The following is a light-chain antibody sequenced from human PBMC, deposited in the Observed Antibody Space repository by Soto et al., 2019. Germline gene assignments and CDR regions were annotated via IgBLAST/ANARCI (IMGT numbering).Light chain of an antibody. CDR1: QSVSSN. CDR2: GAS. Sequence: ERVMTLSPATLSVSPGERATLSCRASQSVSSNLAWYQQKPGQAPRLLMYGASTRAAGFPARFSGSGSGTEFTLTISSLQSEDFAVYYCKKYNNWPLARFGQGANVDIK. V-gene: IGKV3-15*01. J-gene: IGKJ1*01. CDR3: KKYNNWPLAR.